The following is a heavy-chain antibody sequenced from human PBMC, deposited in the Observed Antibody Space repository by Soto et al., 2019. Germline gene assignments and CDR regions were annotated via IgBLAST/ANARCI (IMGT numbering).Heavy chain of an antibody. CDR1: GFTFSSYA. D-gene: IGHD2-15*01. J-gene: IGHJ5*01. CDR3: AKDMLLGYNCFHS. Sequence: EVQLLESGGGLVQPGGSLRLSCAASGFTFSSYAMSWGFQAPGKGLEWVSAISGSGGSTFYADSVKGRFTISRHTSKNTLFLQMNSLRAEDPAVYYCAKDMLLGYNCFHSWGQATLFTFSS. CDR2: ISGSGGST. V-gene: IGHV3-23*01.